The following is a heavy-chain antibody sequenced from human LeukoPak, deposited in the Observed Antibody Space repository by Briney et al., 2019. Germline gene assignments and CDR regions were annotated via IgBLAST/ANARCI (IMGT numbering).Heavy chain of an antibody. D-gene: IGHD3-3*01. V-gene: IGHV1-8*01. Sequence: GASVKVSCKASGYTFTSYDINWVRQATGQGLEWMGWMNPNSGNTGYAQKFQGRVTMTRNTSISTAYMELSSLRSEDTAVYYCARANWSGPPGGYYYYGMDVWGQGTTVTVSS. J-gene: IGHJ6*02. CDR2: MNPNSGNT. CDR1: GYTFTSYD. CDR3: ARANWSGPPGGYYYYGMDV.